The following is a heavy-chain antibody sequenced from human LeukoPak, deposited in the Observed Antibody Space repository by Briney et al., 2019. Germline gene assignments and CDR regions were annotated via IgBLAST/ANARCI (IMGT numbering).Heavy chain of an antibody. CDR1: GGSISTSSYF. Sequence: SETLSLTCTVSGGSISTSSYFWGWLRPPPGMGLEWIGSIYYSGSTYYNPSLESRVTISVDTSKNQFSLKLSSVTAADTAVYYCARQPLEYSSSAFDYWGQGTLVTVSS. CDR3: ARQPLEYSSSAFDY. V-gene: IGHV4-39*01. CDR2: IYYSGST. J-gene: IGHJ4*02. D-gene: IGHD6-6*01.